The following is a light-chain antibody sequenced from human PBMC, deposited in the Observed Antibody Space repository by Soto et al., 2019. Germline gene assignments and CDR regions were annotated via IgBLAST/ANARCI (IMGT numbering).Light chain of an antibody. V-gene: IGKV3-11*01. J-gene: IGKJ1*01. CDR1: QNIAIY. Sequence: VLTQSPATLSFSPGERATLSCRASQNIAIYLAWYQQKSGQSPRLLIYDTFNRAPGIPDRFSGSGSGTHFTLTISSLEPEDFAVYYCQQRATWPWTFGQGTTVEI. CDR2: DTF. CDR3: QQRATWPWT.